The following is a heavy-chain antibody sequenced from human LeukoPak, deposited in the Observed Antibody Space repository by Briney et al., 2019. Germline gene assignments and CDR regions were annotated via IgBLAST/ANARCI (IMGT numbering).Heavy chain of an antibody. CDR1: GYTFTGYY. Sequence: ASVKVSCKASGYTFTGYYMHWVRQAPGQGLEWMGRINPNSGGANYAQKFQGRVTMTRDTSISTAYMELSRLRSDDTAAYYCAMLTVTTSSDFDYWGQGTLVTVSS. CDR3: AMLTVTTSSDFDY. D-gene: IGHD4-17*01. V-gene: IGHV1-2*06. J-gene: IGHJ4*02. CDR2: INPNSGGA.